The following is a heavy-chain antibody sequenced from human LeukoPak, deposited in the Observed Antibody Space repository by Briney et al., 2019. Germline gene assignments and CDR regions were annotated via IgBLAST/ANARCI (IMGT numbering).Heavy chain of an antibody. CDR3: ARDRGSPDAFDI. J-gene: IGHJ3*02. Sequence: GGSLRLSSAASGFTFSPNWMHWVRQAPGKGLVWVSHMNSDGSLTHYAGSVKGRFTIYRDNAKNTLYLQMNSLRAEDTAVYYCARDRGSPDAFDIWGQGTMVTVSS. D-gene: IGHD1-26*01. V-gene: IGHV3-74*01. CDR2: MNSDGSLT. CDR1: GFTFSPNW.